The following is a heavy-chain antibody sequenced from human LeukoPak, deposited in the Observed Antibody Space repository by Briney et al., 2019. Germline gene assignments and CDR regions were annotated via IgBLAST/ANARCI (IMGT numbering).Heavy chain of an antibody. CDR2: LNWNGGST. V-gene: IGHV3-20*04. CDR3: AREGPQINYYYYYYMDV. D-gene: IGHD3-16*01. J-gene: IGHJ6*03. Sequence: PGGSLRLSCAASGFTFSSYEMNWVRQAPGKGLEWVSGLNWNGGSTGYVDSVKGRFTISRDNAKNSLYLQMNSLRAEDTALYYCAREGPQINYYYYYYMDVWGKGTTVTVSS. CDR1: GFTFSSYE.